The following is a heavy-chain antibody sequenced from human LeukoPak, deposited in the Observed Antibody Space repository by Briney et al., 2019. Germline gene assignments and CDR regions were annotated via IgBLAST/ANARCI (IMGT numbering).Heavy chain of an antibody. D-gene: IGHD3-3*01. CDR2: INEDGSTT. V-gene: IGHV3-74*01. CDR1: GFTLSNYW. Sequence: GGSLRLSCAASGFTLSNYWMHWVRQAPGKGLVWVSRINEDGSTTNYADSVKGRSTIFRDNAKNTLYLQMNSLRAEDTAVYYCARNSPGPVGAFDIWGQGTMVTVSS. CDR3: ARNSPGPVGAFDI. J-gene: IGHJ3*02.